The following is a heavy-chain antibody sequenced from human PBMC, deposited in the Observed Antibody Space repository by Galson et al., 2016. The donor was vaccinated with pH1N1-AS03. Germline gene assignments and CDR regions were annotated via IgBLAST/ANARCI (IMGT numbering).Heavy chain of an antibody. J-gene: IGHJ4*02. D-gene: IGHD4-17*01. CDR2: IGANGGST. V-gene: IGHV3-23*01. CDR1: GFTFSNYA. CDR3: ANLFGDYSLDY. Sequence: SLRLSCAASGFTFSNYAMAWVRQAPGKGLEWVSGIGANGGSTSSDADSVKGRFIISRDNSKNTLYLQMYSLTAEDTAIYYCANLFGDYSLDYWGQGTLVSVSS.